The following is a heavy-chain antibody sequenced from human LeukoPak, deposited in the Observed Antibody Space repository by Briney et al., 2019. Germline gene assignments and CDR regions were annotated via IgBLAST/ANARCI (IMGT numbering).Heavy chain of an antibody. Sequence: GASVKVSCKASGYTFTSYYMHWVRQAPGQGLEWMGIINPSGGSTSYAQKFQGRVTMTRDMSTSTAYMELRSLRSDDTAVYYCARDKLAAGTDYWGQGTLVTVSS. J-gene: IGHJ4*02. CDR2: INPSGGST. CDR3: ARDKLAAGTDY. CDR1: GYTFTSYY. D-gene: IGHD6-13*01. V-gene: IGHV1-46*01.